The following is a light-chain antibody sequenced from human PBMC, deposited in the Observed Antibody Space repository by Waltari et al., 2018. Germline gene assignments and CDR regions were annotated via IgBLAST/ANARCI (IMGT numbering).Light chain of an antibody. CDR2: AAS. V-gene: IGKV1-39*01. CDR1: QSISSY. CDR3: QQSYSTPQKT. J-gene: IGKJ1*01. Sequence: ITCRASQSISSYLNWYQQKPGKAPKLLIYAASSLQSGVPSRFSGSGSGTDFTLTISSLQPEDFATYYCQQSYSTPQKTFGQGTKVEIK.